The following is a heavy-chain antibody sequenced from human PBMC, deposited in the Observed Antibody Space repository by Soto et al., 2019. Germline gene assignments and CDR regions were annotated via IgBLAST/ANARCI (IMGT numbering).Heavy chain of an antibody. CDR3: ARGLVATTFDY. D-gene: IGHD5-12*01. Sequence: LSRTLSLTSTVSGCTISSLYWSWTRQPPGKGLEWIGYIYYSGSTNYNPSLKSRVTISVDTSKNQFSLKLSSVTAADTAVYYCARGLVATTFDYWGQGTLVTVSS. CDR2: IYYSGST. J-gene: IGHJ4*02. V-gene: IGHV4-59*01. CDR1: GCTISSLY.